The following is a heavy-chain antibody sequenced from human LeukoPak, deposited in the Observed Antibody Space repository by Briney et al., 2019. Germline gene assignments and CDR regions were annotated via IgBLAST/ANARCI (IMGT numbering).Heavy chain of an antibody. D-gene: IGHD3-16*01. J-gene: IGHJ6*03. CDR3: ASLRGSYSFYYYYMDV. V-gene: IGHV3-53*01. CDR2: IYSGGST. CDR1: GFTVSSNY. Sequence: PGGSLRLSCAASGFTVSSNYMSWVRQAPGKGLEWVSAIYSGGSTYYADSVKGRFTISRDNSKNTLYLQMNSLRAEDTAVYYCASLRGSYSFYYYYMDVWGKGTTVTVSS.